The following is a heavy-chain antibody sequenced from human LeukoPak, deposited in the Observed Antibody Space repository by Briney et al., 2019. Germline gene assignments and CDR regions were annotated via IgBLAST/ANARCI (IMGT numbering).Heavy chain of an antibody. CDR1: GYTFTSYD. Sequence: ASVTVSCKASGYTFTSYDINWVRQATGQGLEWMGWMNPNSGNTGYAQKFQGRVTMTRNTSISTAYMELSSLRSEDTAVYYCARDHPSIAARYFDYWGQGTLVTVSS. CDR2: MNPNSGNT. D-gene: IGHD6-6*01. V-gene: IGHV1-8*01. CDR3: ARDHPSIAARYFDY. J-gene: IGHJ4*02.